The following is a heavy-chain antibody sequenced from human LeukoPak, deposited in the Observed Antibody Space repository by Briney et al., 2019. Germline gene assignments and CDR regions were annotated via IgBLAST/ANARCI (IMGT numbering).Heavy chain of an antibody. V-gene: IGHV3-49*04. CDR3: TGDSSGYSPALDY. CDR1: GFTFGDYA. Sequence: GGSLRLSCTASGFTFGDYAMSWVRQAPGKGLEWVGFIRSKAYGGTTEYAASVKGRFTISRDDSKSIAYLQMNSLKTEDTAVYYCTGDSSGYSPALDYWGQGTLVTVSS. J-gene: IGHJ4*02. D-gene: IGHD3-22*01. CDR2: IRSKAYGGTT.